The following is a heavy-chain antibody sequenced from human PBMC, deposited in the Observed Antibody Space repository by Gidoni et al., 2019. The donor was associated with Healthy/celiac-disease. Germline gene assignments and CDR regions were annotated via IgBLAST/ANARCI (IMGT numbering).Heavy chain of an antibody. CDR1: GGSTSSSSYY. J-gene: IGHJ3*02. Sequence: QLQLQESGPGLVKPSETLSLTCTVSGGSTSSSSYYWGWIRQPPGKGLEWIGSIYYSGSTYYNPSLKSRVTISVDTSKNQFSLKLSSVTAADTAVYYCAREDSGSYSGAAFDIWGQGTMVTVSS. V-gene: IGHV4-39*07. CDR2: IYYSGST. CDR3: AREDSGSYSGAAFDI. D-gene: IGHD1-26*01.